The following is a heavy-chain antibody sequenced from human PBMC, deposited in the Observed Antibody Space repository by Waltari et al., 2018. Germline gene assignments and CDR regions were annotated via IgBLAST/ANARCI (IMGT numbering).Heavy chain of an antibody. CDR3: ARIIVVVPGNNWFDP. Sequence: QVQLQQWGAGLLKPSETLSLTCAVYGGSFSGYYWSWIRQPPGKGLEWIGEINHSGSTNHNPSLKRRVTISVDTSKNQFSLKLSSVTAADTAVYYCARIIVVVPGNNWFDPWGQGTLVTVSS. CDR2: INHSGST. D-gene: IGHD2-2*01. CDR1: GGSFSGYY. J-gene: IGHJ5*02. V-gene: IGHV4-34*01.